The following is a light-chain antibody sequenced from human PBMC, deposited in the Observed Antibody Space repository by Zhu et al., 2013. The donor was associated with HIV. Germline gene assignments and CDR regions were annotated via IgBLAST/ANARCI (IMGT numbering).Light chain of an antibody. CDR3: QQTYSSLT. J-gene: IGKJ4*01. Sequence: IQLTQSPSSLSVFVGDRVTITCRASQGISSNLAWYQQKPGKAPKLLIYAASSLQSGVPSRFSESGSGTDFTLTISTLQPEDFATYYCQQTYSSLTFGGGTKVEIK. V-gene: IGKV1-9*01. CDR1: QGISSN. CDR2: AAS.